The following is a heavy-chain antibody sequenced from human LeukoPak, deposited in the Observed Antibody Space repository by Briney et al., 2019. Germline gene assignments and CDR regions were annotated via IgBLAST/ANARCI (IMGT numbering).Heavy chain of an antibody. V-gene: IGHV3-73*01. D-gene: IGHD3-9*01. J-gene: IGHJ4*02. CDR2: IGSKADNYAT. CDR1: GFTFSGSA. Sequence: GGSLRLSCAASGFTFSGSAMHWVRQASGKGLEWVGRIGSKADNYATAYAASMKGRFTISRDDSKNTAYLQMNSLNTEDTAVYYCIRTYYDILTGYFDLEYWGQGTLVTVSS. CDR3: IRTYYDILTGYFDLEY.